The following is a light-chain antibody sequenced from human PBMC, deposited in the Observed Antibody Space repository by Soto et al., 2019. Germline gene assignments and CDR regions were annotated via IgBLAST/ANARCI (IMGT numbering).Light chain of an antibody. V-gene: IGKV1-5*03. CDR3: QHYNSYSEA. CDR2: KAP. CDR1: QTISSW. J-gene: IGKJ1*01. Sequence: DIQMTQSPSTLSGSVGDRVTITCRASQTISSWLAWYQQKPGKAPKLLIYKAPTLKSGVPSRFSDSGSGTEFTLTISSLQPDEFTTYYCQHYNSYSEASGQGTKVELK.